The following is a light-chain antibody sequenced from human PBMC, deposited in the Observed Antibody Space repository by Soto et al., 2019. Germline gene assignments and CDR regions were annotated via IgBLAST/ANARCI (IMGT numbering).Light chain of an antibody. CDR1: QSVSSN. CDR2: GAS. CDR3: QHYNNWPRT. Sequence: EIVMTQSPATLSVSPGERATLSCRASQSVSSNLAWYQQKPGQAPRLLIYGASTRATGIPARFSGSWSGTVFTLTISRLQSEDFAVYYCQHYNNWPRTFGQGTKVEIK. J-gene: IGKJ1*01. V-gene: IGKV3-15*01.